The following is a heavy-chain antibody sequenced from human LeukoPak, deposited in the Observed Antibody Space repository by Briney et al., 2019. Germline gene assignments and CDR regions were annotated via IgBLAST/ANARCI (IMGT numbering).Heavy chain of an antibody. J-gene: IGHJ4*02. CDR3: ATSSLNYYGSGSYYGY. D-gene: IGHD3-10*01. Sequence: VSVKVSCKASGYTFTSYGISWVRQAPGQGLEWMGWISAYNGNTNYAQKLQGRVTMTTDTSTSTAYMELRSLRSDDTAVYYCATSSLNYYGSGSYYGYWGQGTLVTVSS. CDR2: ISAYNGNT. V-gene: IGHV1-18*01. CDR1: GYTFTSYG.